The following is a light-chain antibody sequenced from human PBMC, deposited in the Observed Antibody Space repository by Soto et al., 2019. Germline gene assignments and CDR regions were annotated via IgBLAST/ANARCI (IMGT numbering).Light chain of an antibody. CDR2: GAS. CDR1: QSVSSGY. CDR3: QQYHVWPKWT. V-gene: IGKV3-20*01. Sequence: EVGLTQSPGTVSLSPGERATLSCRARQSVSSGYLAWYQQKPGQAPRLLIYGASSRATGIPDRFSGSGSGTEFTLTISSLQSEDYAVYFCQQYHVWPKWTFGQGSKV. J-gene: IGKJ1*01.